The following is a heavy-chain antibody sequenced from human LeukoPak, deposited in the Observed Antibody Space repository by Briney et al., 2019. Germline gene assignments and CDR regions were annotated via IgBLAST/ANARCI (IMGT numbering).Heavy chain of an antibody. CDR2: ITGDTTYT. CDR3: AKGPLSSSNYYMDV. V-gene: IGHV3-23*01. Sequence: GGSLRLSCAASGFTFSDYAVTWVRQGPGKGLEWVSSITGDTTYTYYADSMKGRFTISRDNSKNTLYLQMSSLRAEDTAVYYCAKGPLSSSNYYMDVWGKGTTVTVSS. J-gene: IGHJ6*03. D-gene: IGHD3-10*01. CDR1: GFTFSDYA.